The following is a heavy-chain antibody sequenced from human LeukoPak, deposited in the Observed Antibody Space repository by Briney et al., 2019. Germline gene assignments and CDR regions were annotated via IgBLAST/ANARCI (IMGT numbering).Heavy chain of an antibody. V-gene: IGHV4-31*03. Sequence: PSQTLSLTCTVSGGSISSGGYYWSWIRQHPGKGLEWIGYIYYSGSTYYNPSLKSRVTISVDTSKNQFSLKLSSVTAADTAVYYCARRKVRPPWYFDLWGRGTLVTVSS. CDR1: GGSISSGGYY. D-gene: IGHD1-1*01. CDR3: ARRKVRPPWYFDL. CDR2: IYYSGST. J-gene: IGHJ2*01.